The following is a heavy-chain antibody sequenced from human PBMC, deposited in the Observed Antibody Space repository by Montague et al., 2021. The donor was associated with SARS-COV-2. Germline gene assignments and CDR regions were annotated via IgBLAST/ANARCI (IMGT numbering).Heavy chain of an antibody. J-gene: IGHJ6*03. CDR2: INHSGST. D-gene: IGHD6-6*01. CDR3: ARGVRQLGVRYYYYYIDV. V-gene: IGHV4-34*01. CDR1: GGSFSGYY. Sequence: SETLSLTCAVYGGSFSGYYWSWIRQPPGKGPERIGEINHSGSTNXNPSLKSRVTISMDTSKNQFSLKLSSVTAADTAVYYCARGVRQLGVRYYYYYIDVWDKGTTVTVSS.